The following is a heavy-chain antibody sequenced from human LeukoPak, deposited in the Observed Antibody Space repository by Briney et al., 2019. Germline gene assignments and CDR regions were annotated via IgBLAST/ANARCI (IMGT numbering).Heavy chain of an antibody. Sequence: GGSLRLSCAASGFTFSSYAMSWVRQAPGKGLEWVSTISSGVYSTYYADSVQGRFTISRDNSRNTLYLQMNSLRAEDTAVYYCARDRMGAILYFDYWGQGTLVTVSS. V-gene: IGHV3-23*01. CDR1: GFTFSSYA. CDR3: ARDRMGAILYFDY. J-gene: IGHJ4*02. CDR2: ISSGVYST. D-gene: IGHD1-26*01.